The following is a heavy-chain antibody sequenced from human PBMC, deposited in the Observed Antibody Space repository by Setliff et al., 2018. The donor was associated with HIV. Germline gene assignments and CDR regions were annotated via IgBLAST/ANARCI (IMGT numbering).Heavy chain of an antibody. CDR1: GYTFTTYA. Sequence: ASVKVSCKASGYTFTTYAISGVRQAPGQGLEWMGWISTHNDDTDYAQKFQGRVTMTRDTSTSTVYMELRSLRSDDTAVYYCARDRQDYSAGSYIYYFDYWGQGTLVTVSS. J-gene: IGHJ4*02. CDR3: ARDRQDYSAGSYIYYFDY. CDR2: ISTHNDDT. V-gene: IGHV1-18*01. D-gene: IGHD3-10*01.